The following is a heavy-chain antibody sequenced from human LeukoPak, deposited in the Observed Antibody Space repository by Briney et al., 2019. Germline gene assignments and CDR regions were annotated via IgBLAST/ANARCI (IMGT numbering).Heavy chain of an antibody. Sequence: SETLSLTCTVSGGSISSGGYYWSWIRQHPGKGLEWIGYIYYSGSTYYNPSLKSRVTISVDTSKNQFSLKLSSVTAADTAVYYCARHIMYYYDSSGNNWFDPWGQGTLVTVSS. J-gene: IGHJ5*02. CDR1: GGSISSGGYY. CDR3: ARHIMYYYDSSGNNWFDP. V-gene: IGHV4-31*03. CDR2: IYYSGST. D-gene: IGHD3-22*01.